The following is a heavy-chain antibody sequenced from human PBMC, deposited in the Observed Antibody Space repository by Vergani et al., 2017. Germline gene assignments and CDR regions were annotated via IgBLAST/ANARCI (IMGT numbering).Heavy chain of an antibody. CDR1: GGSISSYY. J-gene: IGHJ3*02. D-gene: IGHD5-18*01. CDR3: AREGLGSTAMRTHSMDAFDI. CDR2: IYYSGST. Sequence: QVQLQESGPGLVKPSETLSLTCTVSGGSISSYYWSWIRQPPGKGLEWIGYIYYSGSTNCNPSLKSRVTISVDTSKNQFSLKLSSVTAADTAVYYCAREGLGSTAMRTHSMDAFDIWGQGTMVTVSS. V-gene: IGHV4-59*01.